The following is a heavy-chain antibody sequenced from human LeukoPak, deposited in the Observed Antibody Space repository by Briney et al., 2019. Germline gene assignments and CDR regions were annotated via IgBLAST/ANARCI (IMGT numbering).Heavy chain of an antibody. Sequence: ASVEVSCKASGGTFSSYAISWVRQAPGQGLEWMGGIIPIFGTANYAQKFQGRVTITADKSTSTAYMELSSLRSEDTAVYYCARGSSAEYFQHWGQGTLVTVSS. CDR1: GGTFSSYA. J-gene: IGHJ1*01. CDR3: ARGSSAEYFQH. V-gene: IGHV1-69*06. CDR2: IIPIFGTA.